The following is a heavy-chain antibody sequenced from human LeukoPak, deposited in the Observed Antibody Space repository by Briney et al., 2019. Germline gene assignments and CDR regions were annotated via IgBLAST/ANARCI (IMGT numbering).Heavy chain of an antibody. CDR2: ISGSDGST. J-gene: IGHJ4*02. D-gene: IGHD6-13*01. CDR1: GFSFSSYA. CDR3: AKDLGYSRFFLD. V-gene: IGHV3-23*01. Sequence: GGSLRLSCAASGFSFSSYAMSWVRQAPGKGLEWVSGISGSDGSTYYADSVKGRFTISRDNSKNTLYLQMNSLRAEDMAVYYCAKDLGYSRFFLDWGQGTLVTVSS.